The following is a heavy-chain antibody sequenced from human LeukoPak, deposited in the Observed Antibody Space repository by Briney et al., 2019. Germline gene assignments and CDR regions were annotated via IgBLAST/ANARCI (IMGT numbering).Heavy chain of an antibody. CDR2: IRSKANSYAT. D-gene: IGHD2-15*01. CDR1: GFTFSGSA. V-gene: IGHV3-73*01. Sequence: GGSLKLSCAASGFTFSGSAMHWVRQASGKGLEWVGRIRSKANSYATAYAASVKGRFTISRDDSKNTAYLQMNSLNTEDTAVYYCTRQGGGDFDYWGQGTLVTVSS. J-gene: IGHJ4*02. CDR3: TRQGGGDFDY.